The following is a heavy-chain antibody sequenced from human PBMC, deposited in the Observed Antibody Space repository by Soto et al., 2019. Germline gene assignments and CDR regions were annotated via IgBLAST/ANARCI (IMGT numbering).Heavy chain of an antibody. CDR1: GFTFSSYG. J-gene: IGHJ6*02. CDR3: AKDVVVGATPGLGDYYYYGMDV. D-gene: IGHD1-26*01. V-gene: IGHV3-30*18. CDR2: ISYDGSNK. Sequence: TGGSLRLSCAASGFTFSSYGMHWVRQAPGKGLEWVAVISYDGSNKYYADSVKGRFTISRDNSKNTLYLQMNSLRAEDTAVYYCAKDVVVGATPGLGDYYYYGMDVWGQGTTVTVSS.